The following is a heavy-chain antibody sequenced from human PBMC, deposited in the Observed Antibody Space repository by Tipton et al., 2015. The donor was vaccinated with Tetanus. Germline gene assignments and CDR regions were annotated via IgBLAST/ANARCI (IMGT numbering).Heavy chain of an antibody. CDR1: GGSISSYY. CDR2: IYYSGST. CDR3: AVTRVIAARTDAFDI. Sequence: TLSLTCTVSGGSISSYYWSWIRQPPGKGLEWIGYIYYSGSTNYNPSLKSRVTISVDTSKNQFSLKLSSATAADTAVYYCAVTRVIAARTDAFDIWGQGTMVTVSS. V-gene: IGHV4-59*01. D-gene: IGHD6-6*01. J-gene: IGHJ3*02.